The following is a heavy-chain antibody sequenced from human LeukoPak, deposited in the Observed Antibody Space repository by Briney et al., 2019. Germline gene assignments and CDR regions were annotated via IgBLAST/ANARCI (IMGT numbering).Heavy chain of an antibody. Sequence: PEGSLRLPCAASGFTFSSNYMSWVRQAPGKGLEWVSVIYSGGSTYHADSVKGRFTISRDNSKNTLYLQMNSLRAEDTAVYYCARGNYCSSTSCFYGMDVWGQGTTVTVSS. D-gene: IGHD2-2*01. CDR2: IYSGGST. CDR1: GFTFSSNY. V-gene: IGHV3-53*01. J-gene: IGHJ6*02. CDR3: ARGNYCSSTSCFYGMDV.